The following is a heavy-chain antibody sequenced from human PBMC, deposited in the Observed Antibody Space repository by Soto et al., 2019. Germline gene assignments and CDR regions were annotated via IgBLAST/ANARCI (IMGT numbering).Heavy chain of an antibody. CDR1: GESISSYY. J-gene: IGHJ4*02. D-gene: IGHD3-3*01. CDR2: MYYSGST. V-gene: IGHV4-59*12. Sequence: SETLSLTCTVSGESISSYYWRWIRQPPGKGLEWIGYMYYSGSTYYNPSLKSRVTISVDTSKNQFSLKLSSVTAADTAVYYCARDLKPIFGVVTILGYWGEGTLVTVSS. CDR3: ARDLKPIFGVVTILGY.